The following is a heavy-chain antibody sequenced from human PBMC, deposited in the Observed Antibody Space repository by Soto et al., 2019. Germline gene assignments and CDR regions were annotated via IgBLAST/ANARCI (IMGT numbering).Heavy chain of an antibody. D-gene: IGHD3-3*01. CDR2: INPNSGGT. Sequence: GASVKVSCKASGYTFTGYYMHWVRQAPGQGLEWMGWINPNSGGTNYAQKFQGWVTMTRDTSISTAYMELSRLRSDDTAMYYCITYCDFGSGHYPHWGQGILVTVSS. V-gene: IGHV1-2*04. CDR3: ITYCDFGSGHYPH. CDR1: GYTFTGYY. J-gene: IGHJ4*02.